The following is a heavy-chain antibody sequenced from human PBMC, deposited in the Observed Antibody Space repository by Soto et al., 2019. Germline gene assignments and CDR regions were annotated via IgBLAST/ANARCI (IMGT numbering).Heavy chain of an antibody. CDR1: GGTFSSYT. V-gene: IGHV1-69*10. CDR3: AREAARAYNNAFDI. J-gene: IGHJ3*02. D-gene: IGHD1-1*01. Sequence: GASVKVSCKASGGTFSSYTISWVRQAPGQGLEWMGWIIPNLGIANYAQKLQGRVTMTTDTSTSTAYMELRSLRSDDTAVYYCAREAARAYNNAFDIWGQGTMVTVSS. CDR2: IIPNLGIA.